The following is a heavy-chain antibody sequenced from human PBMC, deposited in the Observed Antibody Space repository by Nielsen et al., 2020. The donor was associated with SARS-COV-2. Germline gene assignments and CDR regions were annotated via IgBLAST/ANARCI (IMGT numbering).Heavy chain of an antibody. D-gene: IGHD7-27*01. CDR3: ARAVTGDWYFDY. J-gene: IGHJ4*02. CDR2: IWYDGSNK. V-gene: IGHV3-33*01. Sequence: GGSLRLSCAASGLPFSNNGMHWVRQAPGKGLEWVAVIWYDGSNKYYADSVKGRFTISRDNSKNTLYLQMNSLRAEDTAVYYYARAVTGDWYFDYWGQGTLVTVSS. CDR1: GLPFSNNG.